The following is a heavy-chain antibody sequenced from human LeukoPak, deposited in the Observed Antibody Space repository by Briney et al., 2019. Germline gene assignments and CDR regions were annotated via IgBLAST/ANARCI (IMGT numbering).Heavy chain of an antibody. Sequence: GGSLRLSCAASGFTFSTYAMNWVRQAPGKGLEWVSYISSSGSTIYYADSVKGRFTISRDNAKNSLYLQMNSLRAEDTAVYYCARPHDSSGYYRPFDYWGQGTLVTVSS. J-gene: IGHJ4*02. CDR3: ARPHDSSGYYRPFDY. V-gene: IGHV3-48*03. CDR2: ISSSGSTI. D-gene: IGHD3-22*01. CDR1: GFTFSTYA.